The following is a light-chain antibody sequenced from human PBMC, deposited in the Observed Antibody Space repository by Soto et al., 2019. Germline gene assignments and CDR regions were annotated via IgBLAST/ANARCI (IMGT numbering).Light chain of an antibody. CDR3: CSHTTSGTLWV. CDR2: DVT. V-gene: IGLV2-14*01. CDR1: SSDIGGYNY. J-gene: IGLJ3*02. Sequence: QSALTQPASVSGSPGQSITISCIGTSSDIGGYNYVSWYQQYPGKAPKLMVYDVTDRPSGVSSRFSGSKSGNTASLTISGLQAEYEADYYCCSHTTSGTLWVFGGGTKLTVL.